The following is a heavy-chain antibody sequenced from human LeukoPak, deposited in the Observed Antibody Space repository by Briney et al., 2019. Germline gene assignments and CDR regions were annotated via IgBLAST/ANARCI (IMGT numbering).Heavy chain of an antibody. Sequence: SETLSLTCTVSGGSISSGGSYWSWIRQHPGKGLERIGYIYDSGNTYSTPSLKGRLTMSVDTSKNHFSLRLRSVTAADTAVYYCARWGLYFYYMDVWGKGTTVAVSS. CDR3: ARWGLYFYYMDV. D-gene: IGHD3-16*01. J-gene: IGHJ6*03. CDR1: GGSISSGGSY. V-gene: IGHV4-31*03. CDR2: IYDSGNT.